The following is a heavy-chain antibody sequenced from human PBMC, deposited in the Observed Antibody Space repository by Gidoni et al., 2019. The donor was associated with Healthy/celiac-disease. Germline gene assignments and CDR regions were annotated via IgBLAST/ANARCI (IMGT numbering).Heavy chain of an antibody. Sequence: QVQLQESGPGLVKPSETLSLTCTVSGGSISSYYWSWIRQPPVKGLEWIGYIYYSGSTNYNPSLKSRVTISVDTSKNQFSLKLSSVTAADTAVYYCARQVYYYDSSGYYYDFDYWGQGTLVTVSS. J-gene: IGHJ4*02. CDR2: IYYSGST. D-gene: IGHD3-22*01. CDR3: ARQVYYYDSSGYYYDFDY. CDR1: GGSISSYY. V-gene: IGHV4-59*08.